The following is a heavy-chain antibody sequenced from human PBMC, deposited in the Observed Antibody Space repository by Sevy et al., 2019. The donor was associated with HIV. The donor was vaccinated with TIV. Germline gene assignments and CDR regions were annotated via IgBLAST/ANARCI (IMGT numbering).Heavy chain of an antibody. CDR1: GGSISSSTYY. Sequence: SETLSLTCSVSGGSISSSTYYWGWIRQPPGRGLEWIGSVYFTGSTYYNPSLKSRVTISVDTSKNEFSLKVNSVTAADTAVYYCARLGGLWFFDWSSLNYFDYWGQGTLVTVSS. J-gene: IGHJ4*02. CDR2: VYFTGST. D-gene: IGHD3-9*01. V-gene: IGHV4-39*01. CDR3: ARLGGLWFFDWSSLNYFDY.